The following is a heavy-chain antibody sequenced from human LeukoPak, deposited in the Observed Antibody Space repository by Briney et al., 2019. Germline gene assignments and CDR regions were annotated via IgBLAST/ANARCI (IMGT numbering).Heavy chain of an antibody. CDR2: VYHSGST. Sequence: SETLSLTCDVSGDSISGSNWWNWVRHPPGKGLEWIGGVYHSGSTNYNPTLKSRVTMSVDKSKNQFSLELRSVTAADTAVFYCVRRRYNYGFDSWGQGTLVTVSS. J-gene: IGHJ4*02. V-gene: IGHV4-4*02. D-gene: IGHD5-18*01. CDR3: VRRRYNYGFDS. CDR1: GDSISGSNW.